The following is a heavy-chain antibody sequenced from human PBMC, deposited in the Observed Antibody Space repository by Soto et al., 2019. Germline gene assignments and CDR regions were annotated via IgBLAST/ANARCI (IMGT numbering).Heavy chain of an antibody. CDR3: AGYWSGYFNYYSYGMDV. CDR2: IIPIFGTA. Sequence: SSVKVSCKASGGTFSSYAISWVRQAPGQGLEWMGGIIPIFGTANYAKKFQGRVTITAYKSTSTAYMELSSRRSEYTAVYYCAGYWSGYFNYYSYGMDVWGQGTTVTVSS. V-gene: IGHV1-69*06. D-gene: IGHD3-3*01. J-gene: IGHJ6*02. CDR1: GGTFSSYA.